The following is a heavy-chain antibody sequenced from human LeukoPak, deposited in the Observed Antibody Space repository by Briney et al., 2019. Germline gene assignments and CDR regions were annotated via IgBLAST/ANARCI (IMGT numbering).Heavy chain of an antibody. Sequence: EASVKVSCKASGYTFTSYGISWVRQAPGQGLEWMGWISAYNGNTNYAQKLQGRVTMTTDTSTSTAYMELRSLRSDDTAVYYCARDLGAAGRADWFDPWGQGTLVTVSS. J-gene: IGHJ5*02. D-gene: IGHD6-13*01. CDR2: ISAYNGNT. CDR1: GYTFTSYG. CDR3: ARDLGAAGRADWFDP. V-gene: IGHV1-18*01.